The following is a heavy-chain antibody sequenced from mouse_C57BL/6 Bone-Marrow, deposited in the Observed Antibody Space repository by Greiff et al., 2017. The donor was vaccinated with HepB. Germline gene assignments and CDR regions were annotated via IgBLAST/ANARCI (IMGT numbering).Heavy chain of an antibody. CDR3: ANLLPLMDY. V-gene: IGHV2-2*01. Sequence: VQLVESGPGLVQPSQSLSITCTVSGFSLTSYGVHWVRQSPGQGLEWLGVIWRGGSTDYNAAFISRLSISKDNSKSQVFFKMNSLQADDTAIYYCANLLPLMDYWGQGTSVTVSS. D-gene: IGHD2-1*01. CDR1: GFSLTSYG. J-gene: IGHJ4*01. CDR2: IWRGGST.